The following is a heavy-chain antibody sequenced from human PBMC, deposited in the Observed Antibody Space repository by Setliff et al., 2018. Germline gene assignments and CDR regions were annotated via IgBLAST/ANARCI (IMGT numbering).Heavy chain of an antibody. V-gene: IGHV1-58*01. J-gene: IGHJ6*02. Sequence: SVKVSCKASGFTFTSSAVQWVRQARGQRLEWIGWIVVGSGNTNYAQRFQERVTITRDMSTSTAYMELSSLRSEDTAVHYCAADYGGNSGGGMDVWGQGTTVTVSS. CDR3: AADYGGNSGGGMDV. CDR1: GFTFTSSA. D-gene: IGHD4-17*01. CDR2: IVVGSGNT.